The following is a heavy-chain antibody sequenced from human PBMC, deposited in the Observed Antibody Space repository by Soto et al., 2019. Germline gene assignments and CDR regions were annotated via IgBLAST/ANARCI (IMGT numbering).Heavy chain of an antibody. CDR3: ARAGGDSGGYGYFDY. V-gene: IGHV1-18*04. D-gene: IGHD1-26*01. CDR1: GYTFTSYG. CDR2: ISAYNGNT. Sequence: ASVKVSCKASGYTFTSYGISWVRQAPGQGLEWMGWISAYNGNTNYAQKLQGGVTMTTDTCTSRAYMELRSLRSGERAWFYCARAGGDSGGYGYFDYWGEGTLVRVSS. J-gene: IGHJ4*02.